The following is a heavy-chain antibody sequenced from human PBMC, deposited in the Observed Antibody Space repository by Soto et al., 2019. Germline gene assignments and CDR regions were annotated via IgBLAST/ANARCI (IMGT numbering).Heavy chain of an antibody. CDR1: GYTFTSYG. CDR2: ISAYNGNT. D-gene: IGHD3-3*01. J-gene: IGHJ6*03. V-gene: IGHV1-18*01. CDR3: ARVPTYYDFWSGYWNFYMDV. Sequence: QVQLVQSGAEVKKPGASVKVSCKASGYTFTSYGISWVRQAPGQGLEWMGWISAYNGNTNYAQKLQGRVTMTPDTSTSTAYVELRSLRSDGTAVYYCARVPTYYDFWSGYWNFYMDVWGKGTTVTVSS.